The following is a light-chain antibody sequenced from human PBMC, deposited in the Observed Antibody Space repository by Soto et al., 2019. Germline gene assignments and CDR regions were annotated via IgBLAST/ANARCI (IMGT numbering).Light chain of an antibody. J-gene: IGLJ2*01. CDR3: AARNDSLNGVV. CDR2: SNT. CDR1: SSNIGSHT. V-gene: IGLV1-44*01. Sequence: QSVLTQPPSASGTPGQTIAISRSGGSSNIGSHTVNWYQQLPGTAPRLLIYSNTQRPSGVPDRFSGSKSGTSASLAISGLQSEYEGDYYCAARNDSLNGVVFGGGTKVTVL.